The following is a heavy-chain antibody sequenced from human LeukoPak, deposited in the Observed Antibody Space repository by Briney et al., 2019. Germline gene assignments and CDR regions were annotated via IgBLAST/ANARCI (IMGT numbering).Heavy chain of an antibody. CDR1: GYTFTSYD. CDR3: ARRTSGSSWYLADFDY. J-gene: IGHJ4*02. Sequence: ASVKVSCKASGYTFTSYDINWVRQATGQGLEWMGWMNPNSGNTGYAQKFQGRVTITRNTSISTAYMELSSLRSEDTAVYYCARRTSGSSWYLADFDYWGQGTLVTVSS. D-gene: IGHD6-13*01. V-gene: IGHV1-8*01. CDR2: MNPNSGNT.